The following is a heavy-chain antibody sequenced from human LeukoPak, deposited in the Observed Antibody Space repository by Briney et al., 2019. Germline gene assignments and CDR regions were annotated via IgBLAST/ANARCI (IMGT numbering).Heavy chain of an antibody. J-gene: IGHJ4*01. CDR1: GFTFSSYA. CDR3: AKGAYDYVELGYFDY. V-gene: IGHV3-23*01. D-gene: IGHD5-12*01. CDR2: ISGSGGST. Sequence: GALRLSCAASGFTFSSYAMSWVRQAPGKGLEWVSAISGSGGSTYYADSVKGRFTISRDNSKNTLYLQMNSLRAEDTAVYYCAKGAYDYVELGYFDYWGQGTLVTVSS.